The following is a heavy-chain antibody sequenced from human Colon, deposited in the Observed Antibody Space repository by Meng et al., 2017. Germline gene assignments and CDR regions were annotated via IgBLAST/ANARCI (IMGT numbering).Heavy chain of an antibody. CDR3: ARVVSLVVKGNWFDS. CDR2: ISQSGSS. CDR1: GGSHSSTNW. Sequence: VHPQESGPGLGKPSGPLSLTCAVSGGSHSSTNWWSWIRQPPGKGLEWIGEISQSGSSNYNPSLKSRVTMSLDKSKNQFSLKLTSVTAADTAVYYCARVVSLVVKGNWFDSWGQGTLVTVSS. D-gene: IGHD2-15*01. V-gene: IGHV4-4*02. J-gene: IGHJ5*01.